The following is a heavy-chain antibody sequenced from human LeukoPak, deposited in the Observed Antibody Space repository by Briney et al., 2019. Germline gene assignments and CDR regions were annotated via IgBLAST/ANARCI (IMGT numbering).Heavy chain of an antibody. D-gene: IGHD4-17*01. V-gene: IGHV3-23*01. CDR1: GFTFSNYG. CDR2: ITGNGVST. CDR3: VRDPGGDTRDWYFDL. Sequence: SGGSLRLSCAASGFTFSNYGMSWVRQAPGKGLEWVSSITGNGVSTYYADSVKGRFSTSRDNGKNTVYLQMNSLRAEDSALYYCVRDPGGDTRDWYFDLWGRGTLVVVSS. J-gene: IGHJ2*01.